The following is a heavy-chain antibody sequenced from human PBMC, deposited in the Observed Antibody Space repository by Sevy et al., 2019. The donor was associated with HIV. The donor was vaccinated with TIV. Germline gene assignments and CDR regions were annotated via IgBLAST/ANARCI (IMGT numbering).Heavy chain of an antibody. J-gene: IGHJ4*02. CDR2: IRQDGSQK. CDR3: ARVFSGSAPGFDY. CDR1: GITFSESL. D-gene: IGHD6-19*01. Sequence: GGSLRLSCASSGITFSESLMSWVRQAPGKGLEWVASIRQDGSQKYYVDSVKGRFSNSRDNARNSVYLQMNSLRGDDTALYYCARVFSGSAPGFDYWGQGTLVTVSS. V-gene: IGHV3-7*01.